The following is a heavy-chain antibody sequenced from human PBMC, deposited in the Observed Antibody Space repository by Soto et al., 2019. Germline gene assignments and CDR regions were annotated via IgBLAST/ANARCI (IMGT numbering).Heavy chain of an antibody. Sequence: SETLSLTCTVSGGSISSYYWSWIRQPPGKGLEWIGYIYYSGSTNYNPSLKSRVTISVDTSKNHFSLRLSSVTAADTAVYYCARLRLYYYYMDVWGKGTTVTVSS. CDR3: ARLRLYYYYMDV. CDR2: IYYSGST. J-gene: IGHJ6*03. V-gene: IGHV4-59*08. D-gene: IGHD6-25*01. CDR1: GGSISSYY.